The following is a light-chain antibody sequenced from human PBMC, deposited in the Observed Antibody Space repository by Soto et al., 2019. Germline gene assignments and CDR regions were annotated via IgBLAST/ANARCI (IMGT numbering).Light chain of an antibody. CDR1: QSVSSY. V-gene: IGKV3-11*01. CDR3: QQRSNWPRT. Sequence: EIVLTQSPATLSLSPGERATLSCRASQSVSSYLAWYQQKPGLAPRLLISDASNRATGIPARFSGSGSGTDFTLTISSLDPEDFAVYYCQQRSNWPRTVGQGTKVDSK. J-gene: IGKJ1*01. CDR2: DAS.